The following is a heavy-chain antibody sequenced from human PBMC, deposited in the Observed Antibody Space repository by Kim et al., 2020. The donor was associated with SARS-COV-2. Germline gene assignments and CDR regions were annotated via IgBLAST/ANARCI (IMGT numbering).Heavy chain of an antibody. CDR1: GFTFSSYS. V-gene: IGHV3-48*02. J-gene: IGHJ6*02. CDR2: ISSSSSTI. Sequence: GGSLRLSCAASGFTFSSYSMNWVRQAPGKGLEWVSYISSSSSTIYYADSVKGRFTISRDNAKNTLYLQMNSLRDEDTAVYYCARVRGQQLAYVVTLDPYYGMDVWGQGTKVAVSS. CDR3: ARVRGQQLAYVVTLDPYYGMDV. D-gene: IGHD6-13*01.